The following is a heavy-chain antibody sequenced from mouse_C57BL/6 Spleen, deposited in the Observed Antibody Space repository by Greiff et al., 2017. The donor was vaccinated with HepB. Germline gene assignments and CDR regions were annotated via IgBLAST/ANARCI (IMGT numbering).Heavy chain of an antibody. CDR2: IDPSDSET. Sequence: VQLQQSGAELVRPGSSVKLSCKASGYTFTSYWMHWVKQRPIQGLEWIGNIDPSDSETHYNQKFKDKATLTVDKSSSTAYMQLSSLTSEDSAVYYCATYGSSYDAMDYWGQRTSVTVSS. CDR1: GYTFTSYW. D-gene: IGHD1-1*01. V-gene: IGHV1-52*01. J-gene: IGHJ4*01. CDR3: ATYGSSYDAMDY.